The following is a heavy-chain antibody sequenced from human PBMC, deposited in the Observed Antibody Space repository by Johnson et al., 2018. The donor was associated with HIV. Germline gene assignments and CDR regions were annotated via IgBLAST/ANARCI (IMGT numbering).Heavy chain of an antibody. Sequence: VQLVESGGGVVRPGGSLRLSCAASGFTFDNYAMHWVRQAPGKGLEWVSLISWDGGSSHYADSVQGRFTLSSDNTKNSLYPQMNSLRAEDTAVYYCARGGCSSTSCYRGARDAFDIWGQGTMVTVSA. CDR1: GFTFDNYA. CDR2: ISWDGGSS. V-gene: IGHV3-43D*03. D-gene: IGHD2-2*02. J-gene: IGHJ3*02. CDR3: ARGGCSSTSCYRGARDAFDI.